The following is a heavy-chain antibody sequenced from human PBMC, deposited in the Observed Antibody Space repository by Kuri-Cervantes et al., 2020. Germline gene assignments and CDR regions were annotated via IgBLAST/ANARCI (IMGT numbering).Heavy chain of an antibody. D-gene: IGHD6-13*01. Sequence: SVKVSCKASGYTFTGYYIHWVRQAPGQGLEWMGGIIPIFGTANYAQKFQGRVTITADESTSTAYMELSSLRSEDTAVYYCAREAFHSSSWHKSDDAFDIWGQGTMVTVSS. CDR1: GYTFTGYY. CDR2: IIPIFGTA. J-gene: IGHJ3*02. V-gene: IGHV1-69*13. CDR3: AREAFHSSSWHKSDDAFDI.